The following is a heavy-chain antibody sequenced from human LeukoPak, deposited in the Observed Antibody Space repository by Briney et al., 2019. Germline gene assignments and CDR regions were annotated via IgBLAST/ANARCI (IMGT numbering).Heavy chain of an antibody. CDR2: ISYDGSNK. J-gene: IGHJ4*02. CDR1: GFTFSSYA. D-gene: IGHD5-18*01. Sequence: GGSLRLSCAASGFTFSSYAMHWVRQAPGKGLEWVAVISYDGSNKYYADSVKGRFTISRDNSKSTLYLQMNRLRAEGTAWDFWARVYGYRYGFGHPGSASPGAFDYWGQGTLVTVSS. V-gene: IGHV3-30*04. CDR3: ARVYGYRYGFGHPGSASPGAFDY.